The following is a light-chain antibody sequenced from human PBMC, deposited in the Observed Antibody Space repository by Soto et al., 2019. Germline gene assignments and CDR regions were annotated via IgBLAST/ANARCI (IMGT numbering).Light chain of an antibody. CDR2: DTS. J-gene: IGKJ1*01. CDR3: QEYIQWTPGR. CDR1: QFVSSR. V-gene: IGKV3-15*01. Sequence: DIVVTQSPATLSASPGERVTLSCRASQFVSSRLAWYQQRPGQVPRLLIYDTSTRAPGISARFSGSGSGTEFTLTISGLQCEDFAVYYYQEYIQWTPGRFDPGTTVDIK.